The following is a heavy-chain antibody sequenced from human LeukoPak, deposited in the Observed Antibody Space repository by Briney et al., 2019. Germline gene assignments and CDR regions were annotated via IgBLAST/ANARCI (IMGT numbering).Heavy chain of an antibody. D-gene: IGHD3-3*01. V-gene: IGHV1-18*01. Sequence: ASVKVSCKASGGTFSNYVITWVRQAPGQGLEWMGYISTYNYNTHHSQKFQGRVFMSTDSSSGTAYMDLQSLTSDDTAVYYCARHMREFWSRRQPGDAFDIWGQGTMVTVSS. CDR2: ISTYNYNT. CDR3: ARHMREFWSRRQPGDAFDI. CDR1: GGTFSNYV. J-gene: IGHJ3*02.